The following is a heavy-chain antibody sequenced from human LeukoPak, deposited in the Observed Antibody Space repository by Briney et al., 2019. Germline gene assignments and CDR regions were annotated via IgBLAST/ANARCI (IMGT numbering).Heavy chain of an antibody. CDR2: IDHSGST. Sequence: PSGTLSLTCAVSGGSISSNNWWSGVRQPPGKGLGFIGEIDHSGSTNYNPSLKSRVTMSVDKSKNQFSLKLSSVTAADTAVYYCTRDGPRSSGYPDNWGQGTLVTVSS. CDR1: GGSISSNNW. V-gene: IGHV4-4*02. D-gene: IGHD3-22*01. J-gene: IGHJ4*02. CDR3: TRDGPRSSGYPDN.